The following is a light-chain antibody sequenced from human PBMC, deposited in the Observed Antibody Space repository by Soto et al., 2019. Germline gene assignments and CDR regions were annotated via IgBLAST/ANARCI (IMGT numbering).Light chain of an antibody. J-gene: IGKJ1*01. CDR2: WAS. CDR1: QSVLYNSNNKNY. Sequence: DIVMTQSPDSLAVSLGERATINCKSSQSVLYNSNNKNYLAWYQQRPGQPPKLLIYWASTRESGVPDRFTGSGSGTDFTLTISSLQAEDVAVYYCQQYYSKQRTFGQGTKVESK. CDR3: QQYYSKQRT. V-gene: IGKV4-1*01.